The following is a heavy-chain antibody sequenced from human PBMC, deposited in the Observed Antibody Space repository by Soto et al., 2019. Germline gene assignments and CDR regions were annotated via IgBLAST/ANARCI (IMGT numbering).Heavy chain of an antibody. Sequence: VQLVESGGGLVEPGGSLRLSCAASGSIFSNAWMSWFRQAPGKGLELVGRIKKNADGGTTDYAAPVEGRFTISRDDSKNTLFLQMNSLRPEDIAVYYCTTNPVGYRYFDYWGQGTLVTVSS. D-gene: IGHD5-18*01. J-gene: IGHJ4*02. CDR3: TTNPVGYRYFDY. V-gene: IGHV3-15*01. CDR1: GSIFSNAW. CDR2: IKKNADGGTT.